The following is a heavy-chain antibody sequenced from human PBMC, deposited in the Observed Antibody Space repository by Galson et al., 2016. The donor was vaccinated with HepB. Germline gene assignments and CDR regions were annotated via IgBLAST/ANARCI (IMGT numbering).Heavy chain of an antibody. CDR3: ARDRSSDWYEGFDY. J-gene: IGHJ4*02. Sequence: SLRLSCAASGFTFSDFVMHWVRQAPGKGLEWVAVIWSDGSNKYYTDSVKGRFTISRDNSKNTLYLQMNSLRAEDTAVYSCARDRSSDWYEGFDYWGQGTLVTVSS. D-gene: IGHD6-19*01. CDR1: GFTFSDFV. CDR2: IWSDGSNK. V-gene: IGHV3-33*01.